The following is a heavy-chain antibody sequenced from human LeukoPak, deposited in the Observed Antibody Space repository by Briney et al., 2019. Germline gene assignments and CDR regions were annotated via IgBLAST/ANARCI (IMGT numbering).Heavy chain of an antibody. D-gene: IGHD2-2*01. CDR3: ASAYCSSTSCYFHAFDI. V-gene: IGHV3-21*01. Sequence: GGSLRLSCAASGFTFSSYSMNWVRQAPGKGLEWVSSISSSSSYIYYADSVKGRFTISRDNAKNSLYLQLNSLRAEDTAVYYCASAYCSSTSCYFHAFDIWGQGTMVTVSS. J-gene: IGHJ3*02. CDR2: ISSSSSYI. CDR1: GFTFSSYS.